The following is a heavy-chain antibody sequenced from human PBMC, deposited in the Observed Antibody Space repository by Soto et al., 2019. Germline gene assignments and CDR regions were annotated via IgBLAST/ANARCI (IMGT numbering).Heavy chain of an antibody. V-gene: IGHV4-39*01. J-gene: IGHJ4*02. D-gene: IGHD2-15*01. CDR1: GGSISSSRYY. CDR3: ARLRMYSVVVVAAIPDY. CDR2: IYYSGST. Sequence: QLQLQESGPGLVKPSETLSLTCTVSGGSISSSRYYWGWIRQPPGKGLEWIGSIYYSGSTYYNPSLKSRGTISVDTSKNQFSLKLSSVTAADTAVFYCARLRMYSVVVVAAIPDYWGQGTLVTVSS.